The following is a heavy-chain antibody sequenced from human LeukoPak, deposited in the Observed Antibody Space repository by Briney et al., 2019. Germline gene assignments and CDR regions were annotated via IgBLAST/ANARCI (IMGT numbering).Heavy chain of an antibody. CDR1: GGSFSGYY. J-gene: IGHJ5*02. Sequence: SETLSLTCAVYGGSFSGYYWSWIRQPPRKGLEWIGEINHSGSTNYNPSLKSRVTISVDTSKNQFSLKLSSVTAADTAVYYCASAAAGTFDPWGQGTLVTVSS. D-gene: IGHD6-13*01. V-gene: IGHV4-34*01. CDR2: INHSGST. CDR3: ASAAAGTFDP.